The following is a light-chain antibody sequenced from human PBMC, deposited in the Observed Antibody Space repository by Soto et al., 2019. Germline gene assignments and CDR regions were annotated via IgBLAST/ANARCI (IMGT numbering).Light chain of an antibody. CDR1: QSISNY. J-gene: IGKJ3*01. V-gene: IGKV3-11*01. Sequence: EIVLTQSPATLSLSPGERATLSCRASQSISNYLAWYQQKPGQAPSLLIYDASNRATGIPARFSGSGSGTDFTLTISSLEPEDFAVYYCQQRSDWPPFTFGPGTKVDIK. CDR3: QQRSDWPPFT. CDR2: DAS.